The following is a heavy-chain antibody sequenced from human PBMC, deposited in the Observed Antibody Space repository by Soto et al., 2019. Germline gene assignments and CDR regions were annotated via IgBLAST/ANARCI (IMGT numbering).Heavy chain of an antibody. CDR2: INPNSGGT. J-gene: IGHJ5*02. D-gene: IGHD3-10*01. Sequence: ASVKVSCKASGYTFTSYAMHWVRQAPGQGLEWMGWINPNSGGTNYAQKFQGRVTMTRDTSISTAYMELSRLRSDDTAVYYCARNRFGVWGWFDPWGQGTLVTVSS. CDR1: GYTFTSYA. CDR3: ARNRFGVWGWFDP. V-gene: IGHV1-2*02.